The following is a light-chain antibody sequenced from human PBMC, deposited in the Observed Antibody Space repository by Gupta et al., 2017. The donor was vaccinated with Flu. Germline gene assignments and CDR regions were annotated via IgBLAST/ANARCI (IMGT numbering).Light chain of an antibody. CDR1: QSISSY. Sequence: PSALSASVGDRVTITCRASQSISSYLNWYQQKPGKAPKLLIYAASSLQSGVPSRFSGSGSGTDFTLTISSLQPEDFATYYCQQSYSTLLTFGGGTKVEIK. J-gene: IGKJ4*01. CDR3: QQSYSTLLT. V-gene: IGKV1-39*01. CDR2: AAS.